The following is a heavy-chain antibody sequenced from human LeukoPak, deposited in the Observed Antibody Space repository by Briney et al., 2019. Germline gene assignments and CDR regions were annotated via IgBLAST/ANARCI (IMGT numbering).Heavy chain of an antibody. CDR2: IRSKANSYAT. CDR1: GFTFSGSA. V-gene: IGHV3-73*01. Sequence: GRSLRLSCAASGFTFSGSAMHWVRQASGKGLEWVGRIRSKANSYATAYAASVKGRFTISRDDSKNTLYLQMNSLKTEDTAVYYCTTEWGGGFDYWGQGTLVTVSS. D-gene: IGHD1-26*01. CDR3: TTEWGGGFDY. J-gene: IGHJ4*02.